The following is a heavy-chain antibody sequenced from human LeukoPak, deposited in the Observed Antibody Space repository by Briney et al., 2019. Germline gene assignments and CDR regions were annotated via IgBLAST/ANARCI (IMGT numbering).Heavy chain of an antibody. Sequence: GASVKVSCKASGYTFTSYDINWVRQATGQGLEWMGWMNPNSGNTGYAQKFQGRVTMTRNTSISTAYMELGSLRSEDTAVYYCARRFGITIFGVVIVNWFDPWGQGTLVTVSS. CDR1: GYTFTSYD. D-gene: IGHD3-3*01. CDR3: ARRFGITIFGVVIVNWFDP. V-gene: IGHV1-8*01. CDR2: MNPNSGNT. J-gene: IGHJ5*02.